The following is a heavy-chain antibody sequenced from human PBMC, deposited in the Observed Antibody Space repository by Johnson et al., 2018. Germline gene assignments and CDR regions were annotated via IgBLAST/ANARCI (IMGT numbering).Heavy chain of an antibody. CDR2: IYYTGTT. CDR1: GDSVSNVNYY. CDR3: ARRPGAGLPDI. J-gene: IGHJ3*02. D-gene: IGHD6-19*01. Sequence: QVQLQESGPGLVKPSETLSLTCTVSGDSVSNVNYYWSWIRQPPGKGPEWIGYIYYTGTTNYNPSLNRRVTISTDTSKNQFSGNLRSGTAADTAVYYCARRPGAGLPDIWGHGTMVTVSS. V-gene: IGHV4-61*01.